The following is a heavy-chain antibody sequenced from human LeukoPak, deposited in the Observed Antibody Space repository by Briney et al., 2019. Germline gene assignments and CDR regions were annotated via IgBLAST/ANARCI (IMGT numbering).Heavy chain of an antibody. J-gene: IGHJ4*02. Sequence: PSETLSLTCTVSGGSISSSSYYWSWIRQPPGKGLEWIGEINHSGSTNYNPSLKSRVTISVDTSKNQFSLKLSSVTAADTAVYYCARAGGNRPHNPHSYGENDYWGQGTLVTVSS. CDR3: ARAGGNRPHNPHSYGENDY. CDR1: GGSISSSSYY. CDR2: INHSGST. V-gene: IGHV4-39*07. D-gene: IGHD5-18*01.